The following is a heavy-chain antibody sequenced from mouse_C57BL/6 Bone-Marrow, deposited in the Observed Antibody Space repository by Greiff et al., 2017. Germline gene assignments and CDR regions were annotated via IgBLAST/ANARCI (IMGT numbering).Heavy chain of an antibody. Sequence: EVKLVESGPGLVKPSQSLSLTCSVTGYSITSGYYWNWIRQFPGNKLEWMGYISYDGSNNYNPSLKNRISITRDTSKNQFFLKLNSVTTEDTATYSCARDITTVGGQGTLVTVSA. J-gene: IGHJ3*01. V-gene: IGHV3-6*01. CDR2: ISYDGSN. CDR3: ARDITTV. D-gene: IGHD1-1*01. CDR1: GYSITSGYY.